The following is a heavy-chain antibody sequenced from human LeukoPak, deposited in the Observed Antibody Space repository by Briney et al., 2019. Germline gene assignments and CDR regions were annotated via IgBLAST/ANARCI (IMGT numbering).Heavy chain of an antibody. J-gene: IGHJ4*02. CDR1: GFTFSSYD. CDR3: ARDSGGATPFDY. CDR2: IRGGGGTT. D-gene: IGHD2-15*01. V-gene: IGHV3-21*01. Sequence: PGGSLRLTCAASGFTFSSYDMNWVRQAPGMGLEWVSRIRGGGGTTYYADSVKGRFTISRDNAKNSLYLQMNSLRAEDTAVYYCARDSGGATPFDYWGQGTLVTVSS.